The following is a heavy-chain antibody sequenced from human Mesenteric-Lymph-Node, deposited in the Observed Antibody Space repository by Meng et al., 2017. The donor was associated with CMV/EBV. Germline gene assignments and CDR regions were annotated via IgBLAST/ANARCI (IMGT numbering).Heavy chain of an antibody. CDR3: ARGLRGSASY. V-gene: IGHV3-48*04. CDR2: ISSSGSPV. J-gene: IGHJ4*02. Sequence: GESLKISCAASTFSFTTYNMNWVRQAPGKGLEWISYISSSGSPVYYADSVKGRFTISRDNAKRSLFLQVNSLRVEDSAVYYCARGLRGSASYWGQGILVTVSS. D-gene: IGHD3-10*01. CDR1: TFSFTTYN.